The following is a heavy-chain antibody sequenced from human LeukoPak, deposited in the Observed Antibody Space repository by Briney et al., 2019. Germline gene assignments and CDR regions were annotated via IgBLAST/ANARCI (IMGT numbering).Heavy chain of an antibody. CDR1: VGTFSSYA. D-gene: IGHD6-6*01. CDR3: AREKGIAARGWYFVY. V-gene: IGHV1-69*10. CDR2: IIPILGIA. J-gene: IGHJ4*02. Sequence: SVKVSCKASVGTFSSYAISWVRQAPGPGLEWMGRIIPILGIANYAQKFQGRVTLTADKSTRTAYMELSSLRSEDTAVYYCAREKGIAARGWYFVYWGQGTLVTVSS.